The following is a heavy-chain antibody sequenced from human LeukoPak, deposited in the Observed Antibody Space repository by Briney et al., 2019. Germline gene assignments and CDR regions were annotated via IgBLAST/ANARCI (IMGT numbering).Heavy chain of an antibody. D-gene: IGHD3-22*01. CDR3: ARRVLGDSSGSFDY. Sequence: GESLKISCNGSGCXFTSYWICWVRQMPGKGREWMGTIFPGDSDTRYSPSFQGQVTISADKPISTAYLQWSSLKASDTAMYYCARRVLGDSSGSFDYWGQGTLVTVSS. CDR2: IFPGDSDT. J-gene: IGHJ4*02. V-gene: IGHV5-51*01. CDR1: GCXFTSYW.